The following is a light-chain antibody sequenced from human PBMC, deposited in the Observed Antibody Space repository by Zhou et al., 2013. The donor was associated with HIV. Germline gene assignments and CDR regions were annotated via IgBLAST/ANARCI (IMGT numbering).Light chain of an antibody. V-gene: IGKV3-20*01. CDR2: GAS. J-gene: IGKJ5*01. CDR3: QQYGNSPNT. CDR1: QSVSSSF. Sequence: EIVLTQSPGTLSLSPGERATLSCRASQSVSSSFLAWYQQKPGQAPRLLIYGASSRATGIPDRFSGSGSGTDFTLTISRLEPEDFAVYYCQQYGNSPNTFGQGTRL.